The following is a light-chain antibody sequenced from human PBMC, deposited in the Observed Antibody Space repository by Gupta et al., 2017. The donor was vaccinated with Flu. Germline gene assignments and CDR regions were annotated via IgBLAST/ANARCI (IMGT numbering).Light chain of an antibody. J-gene: IGLJ1*01. CDR2: DVS. Sequence: QSALTQPASVSGSPGQSITISCTATSSDVGDYNHVSWYQQHPGKAPKLMIYDVSNRPSGVSNRFSGSKSGSTASLAISGLQAEDEADYYCSSYTTSTTFYVFGTGTKVIVL. CDR1: SSDVGDYNH. V-gene: IGLV2-14*01. CDR3: SSYTTSTTFYV.